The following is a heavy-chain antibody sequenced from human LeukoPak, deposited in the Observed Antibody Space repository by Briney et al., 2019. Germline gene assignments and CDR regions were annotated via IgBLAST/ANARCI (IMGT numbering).Heavy chain of an antibody. V-gene: IGHV4-59*01. CDR1: GGSISSYY. CDR2: IYYSGST. CDR3: ARLGYDILTGYYFFDY. Sequence: PSETLSLTCTASGGSISSYYWSWIRQPPGKGLEWIGYIYYSGSTNYNPSLKSRVTISVDTSKNQFSLKLSSVTAADTAVYYCARLGYDILTGYYFFDYWGQGTLVTVSS. D-gene: IGHD3-9*01. J-gene: IGHJ4*02.